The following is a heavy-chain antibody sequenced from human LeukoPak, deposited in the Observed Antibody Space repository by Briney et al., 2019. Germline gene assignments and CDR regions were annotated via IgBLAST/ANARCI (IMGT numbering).Heavy chain of an antibody. CDR2: IGSSGSTI. J-gene: IGHJ4*02. CDR3: ARDGSSSSSLDY. D-gene: IGHD6-6*01. Sequence: GGSLRLSCAASGFTFSSYSMNWVRQAPGKGLEWVSYIGSSGSTIYYADSVKGRFTISRDNAKNSLYLQMNSLRAEDTAVYYCARDGSSSSSLDYWGQGTLVTVSS. CDR1: GFTFSSYS. V-gene: IGHV3-48*01.